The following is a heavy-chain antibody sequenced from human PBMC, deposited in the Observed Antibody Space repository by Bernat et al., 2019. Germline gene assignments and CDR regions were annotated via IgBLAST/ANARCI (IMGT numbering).Heavy chain of an antibody. CDR3: ARDSVRGYGDYVPFDY. V-gene: IGHV3-23*01. CDR1: GFTFSTYA. CDR2: ISGSGGTT. D-gene: IGHD4-17*01. Sequence: EVQLLESGGGLVQPGGSLRLSCAASGFTFSTYAMAWVRQAPGKGLEWVSAISGSGGTTYYADSVKGRFTISRDNSKNTLYLQMNSLRAEDTAVYYCARDSVRGYGDYVPFDYWGQGTLVTVSS. J-gene: IGHJ4*02.